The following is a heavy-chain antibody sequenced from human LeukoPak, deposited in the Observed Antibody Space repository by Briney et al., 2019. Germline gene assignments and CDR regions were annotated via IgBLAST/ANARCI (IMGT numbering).Heavy chain of an antibody. J-gene: IGHJ6*03. Sequence: KASETLSLTCAVYGGSFSGYYWSWIRQPPGKGLEWIGEINHSGSTNYNPSLKSRVTISVDTSKNRFSLRLSSVTAADTAIYYCARVEEGYGSGRREDYFYYYMDVWGQGTTVTISS. CDR1: GGSFSGYY. CDR3: ARVEEGYGSGRREDYFYYYMDV. CDR2: INHSGST. V-gene: IGHV4-34*01. D-gene: IGHD3-10*01.